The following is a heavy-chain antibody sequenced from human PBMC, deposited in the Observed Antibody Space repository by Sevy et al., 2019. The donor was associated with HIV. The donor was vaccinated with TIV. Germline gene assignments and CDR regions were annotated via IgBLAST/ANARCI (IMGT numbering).Heavy chain of an antibody. V-gene: IGHV4-59*01. CDR3: ARSLADYYYGMDV. J-gene: IGHJ6*02. CDR1: GASISSYY. CDR2: IYYNGRT. Sequence: SETLSLTCTVSGASISSYYWSWIRQPPGKGLEWVGYIYYNGRTNYNPSLKSRVTISVDTSKNQFSLKLISVTAADTAVSYCARSLADYYYGMDVWGQGTTVTVSS.